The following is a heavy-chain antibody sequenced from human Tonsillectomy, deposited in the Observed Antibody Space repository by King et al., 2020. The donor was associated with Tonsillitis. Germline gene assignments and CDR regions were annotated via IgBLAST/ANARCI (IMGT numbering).Heavy chain of an antibody. D-gene: IGHD4-17*01. V-gene: IGHV3-30*03. CDR1: GFTLSDYA. CDR3: ARKYGKKSGGDD. J-gene: IGHJ4*02. Sequence: VQLVESGGGVVQPGRSLRLSCTGSGFTLSDYAIHWVRQAPGKGLEWVGVISHDGRITFYGDSMEGRFTISRDNSESTVFLQVSSLRSEDTAVYYCARKYGKKSGGDDWGQGTLAIVSS. CDR2: ISHDGRIT.